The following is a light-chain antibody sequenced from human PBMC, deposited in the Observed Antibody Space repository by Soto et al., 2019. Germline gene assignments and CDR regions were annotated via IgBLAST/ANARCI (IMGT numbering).Light chain of an antibody. CDR3: QQYTDSHLT. CDR1: ESVSSYY. V-gene: IGKV3-20*01. CDR2: GPS. J-gene: IGKJ1*01. Sequence: EIVLTQSPGTLSLSPGERATLSCRASESVSSYYIAWYQHKPGQAPRLLIYGPSTRATGIPDRFSASGSGTDFTLSIRRLEPEDSALYYCQQYTDSHLTFGQGTKVEIK.